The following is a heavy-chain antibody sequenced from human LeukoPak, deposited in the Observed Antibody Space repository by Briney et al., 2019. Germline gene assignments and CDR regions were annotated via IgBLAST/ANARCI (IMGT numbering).Heavy chain of an antibody. CDR3: AGLRYFDWLLHNWFDP. Sequence: PSETLSLTCTVSGGSISSSSYYWGWIRQPPGKGLEWIGSIYYSGSTYYNPSLKSRVTISVDTSKNQFSLKLSSVTAADTAVYYCAGLRYFDWLLHNWFDPWGQGTLVTVS. D-gene: IGHD3-9*01. J-gene: IGHJ5*02. V-gene: IGHV4-39*07. CDR1: GGSISSSSYY. CDR2: IYYSGST.